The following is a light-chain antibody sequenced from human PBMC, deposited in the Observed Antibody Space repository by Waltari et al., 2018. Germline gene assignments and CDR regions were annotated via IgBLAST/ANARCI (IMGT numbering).Light chain of an antibody. CDR1: SGHRGHD. Sequence: QLVVTQSPSVSAALGASVKLTCTLSSGHRGHDIAWLQQHPEKGPRYLMKVNSDGSHSKGDEIPDRFSGSSSGAERYLTISNVQSEDEADYYCETGGHGTWVFGGGTRLTVL. CDR2: VNSDGSH. J-gene: IGLJ3*02. CDR3: ETGGHGTWV. V-gene: IGLV4-69*01.